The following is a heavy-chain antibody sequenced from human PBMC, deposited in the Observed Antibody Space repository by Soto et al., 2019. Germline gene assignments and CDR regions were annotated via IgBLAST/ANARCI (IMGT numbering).Heavy chain of an antibody. CDR3: AKEGGPRIAAAATEGLYYYYYGMDV. D-gene: IGHD6-13*01. CDR1: GFTFSSYA. V-gene: IGHV3-23*01. CDR2: ISGSGGST. J-gene: IGHJ6*02. Sequence: GGSLRLSCAASGFTFSSYAMSWVRQAPGKGLEWVSAISGSGGSTYYADSVKGRFTISRDNSKNTLYLQMNSLRAEDMAVYYCAKEGGPRIAAAATEGLYYYYYGMDVWGQGTTVTVSS.